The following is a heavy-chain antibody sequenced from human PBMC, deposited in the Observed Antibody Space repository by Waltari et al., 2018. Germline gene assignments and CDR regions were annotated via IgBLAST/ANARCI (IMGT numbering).Heavy chain of an antibody. CDR3: AKGYYYDSSGPTEGAFDI. D-gene: IGHD3-22*01. CDR1: GGSISSYY. V-gene: IGHV4-59*01. CDR2: IYYSGST. J-gene: IGHJ3*02. Sequence: QVQLQESVPGLVKPSETLSLTCTVSGGSISSYYWRWIRPPPGKGLEWIGYIYYSGSTNYNPSLKSRVTISVDTSKNQFSLKLSSVTAADTAVYYCAKGYYYDSSGPTEGAFDIWGQGTMVTVSS.